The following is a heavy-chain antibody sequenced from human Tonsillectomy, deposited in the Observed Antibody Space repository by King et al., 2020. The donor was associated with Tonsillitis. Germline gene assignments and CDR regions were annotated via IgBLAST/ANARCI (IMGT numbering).Heavy chain of an antibody. CDR3: ARSGESGSPADWYFNL. J-gene: IGHJ2*01. Sequence: QLVQSGAEVKNPGESLKISCEGSGFTFNTYWIGWVRQVPGNGLEWMGVVYPGDSDTRYSPSFQGRVTISADKSINTAYLQWSSPKASDTAIYYCARSGESGSPADWYFNLWGRGTLVTVS. CDR2: VYPGDSDT. CDR1: GFTFNTYW. D-gene: IGHD1-26*01. V-gene: IGHV5-51*01.